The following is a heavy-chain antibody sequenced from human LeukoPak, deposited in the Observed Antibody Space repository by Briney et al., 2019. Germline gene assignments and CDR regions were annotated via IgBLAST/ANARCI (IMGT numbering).Heavy chain of an antibody. J-gene: IGHJ4*02. Sequence: GGSLRLSCAASGFTFRSYWMSWVRRAPGKGLEWVANIKQDGSEKYYVDSVKGRFTISRDNAKNSLYLQMNSLRAEDTAVYYCARVYRSSWYNWGQGTLVTVSS. V-gene: IGHV3-7*04. CDR1: GFTFRSYW. D-gene: IGHD6-13*01. CDR2: IKQDGSEK. CDR3: ARVYRSSWYN.